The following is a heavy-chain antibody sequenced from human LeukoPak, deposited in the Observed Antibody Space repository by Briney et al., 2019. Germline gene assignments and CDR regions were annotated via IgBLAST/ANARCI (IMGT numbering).Heavy chain of an antibody. J-gene: IGHJ3*02. Sequence: ASVKVSCKASGYTFTSYYMHWVRQAPGQGLEWMGIINPSGGSTSYAQKFQGRVTMTRDRSTSTVYMELSSLRSEDTAVYYCAKDMRPGTGFLRVASDIWGQGTMVTVSS. CDR2: INPSGGST. V-gene: IGHV1-46*01. CDR1: GYTFTSYY. CDR3: AKDMRPGTGFLRVASDI. D-gene: IGHD1-7*01.